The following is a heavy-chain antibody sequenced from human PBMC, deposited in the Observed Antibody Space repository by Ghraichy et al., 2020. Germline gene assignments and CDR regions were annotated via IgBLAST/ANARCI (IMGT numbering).Heavy chain of an antibody. CDR1: GFTFRSYT. CDR2: ISSGGDHI. D-gene: IGHD3-16*01. Sequence: GGSLRLSCAASGFTFRSYTMSWVRQAPGKGLEWVSSISSGGDHIYYADSMKGRFTISRDNGKNSLYLQMNSLRAEDTAVYYCARVVNYVFDYWGQGTLVTVSS. V-gene: IGHV3-21*01. CDR3: ARVVNYVFDY. J-gene: IGHJ4*02.